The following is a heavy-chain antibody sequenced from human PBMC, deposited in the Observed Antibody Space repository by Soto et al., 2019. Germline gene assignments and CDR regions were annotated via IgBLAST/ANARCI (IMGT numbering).Heavy chain of an antibody. J-gene: IGHJ6*02. CDR2: ISSSSSTI. CDR3: AKGRSYYYYYGVDV. CDR1: GFTFSSYS. Sequence: GGSLRLSCAASGFTFSSYSMNWVRQAPGKGLEWVSYISSSSSTIYYADSVKGRFTISRDNSKSTLYLQMNSLRAEDTALYYCAKGRSYYYYYGVDVWGQGPTVTV. V-gene: IGHV3-48*01.